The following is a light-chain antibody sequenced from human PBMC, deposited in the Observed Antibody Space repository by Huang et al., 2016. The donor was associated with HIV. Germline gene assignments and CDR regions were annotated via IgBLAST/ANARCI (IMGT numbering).Light chain of an antibody. J-gene: IGKJ4*01. V-gene: IGKV3-15*01. Sequence: EIVMTQSPATLSVFPGDRATLSCRASQNINSNLAWYQQRPGQAPRLLIYAASTRATGVHDRFSGSVSGTEFTLTINSLQSEDFAVYYCQQYNKWPLSFGGGTKVEI. CDR3: QQYNKWPLS. CDR1: QNINSN. CDR2: AAS.